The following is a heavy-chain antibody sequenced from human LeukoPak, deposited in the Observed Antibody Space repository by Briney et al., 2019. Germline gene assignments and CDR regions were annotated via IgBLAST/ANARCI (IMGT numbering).Heavy chain of an antibody. V-gene: IGHV3-21*01. J-gene: IGHJ4*02. CDR1: GFTFSSYS. Sequence: PGGSLRLSCAASGFTFSSYSMNWVRLAPGKGLEWVSSISSSSSYIYYADSVKGRFTISRDNAKNSLYLQMNSLRAEDTAVYYCAIYCTNGVCYTGWGQGTLVTVSS. CDR3: AIYCTNGVCYTG. CDR2: ISSSSSYI. D-gene: IGHD2-8*01.